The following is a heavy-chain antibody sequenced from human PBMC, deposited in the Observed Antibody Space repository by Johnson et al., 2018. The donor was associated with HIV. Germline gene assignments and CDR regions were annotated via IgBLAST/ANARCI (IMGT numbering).Heavy chain of an antibody. D-gene: IGHD2-21*02. CDR1: GFTFSSYG. V-gene: IGHV3-30*02. Sequence: QEQLVESGGGVVQPGGSLRLSCVASGFTFSSYGMHWVRQAPGKGLEWVAFIRYDGSNKYYADSVKGRFTISRDNSKNTLYLQMNSLRAEDTAVYYCARDHRAYCGGDCYSDAFDIWGQGTMVTVSS. CDR2: IRYDGSNK. CDR3: ARDHRAYCGGDCYSDAFDI. J-gene: IGHJ3*02.